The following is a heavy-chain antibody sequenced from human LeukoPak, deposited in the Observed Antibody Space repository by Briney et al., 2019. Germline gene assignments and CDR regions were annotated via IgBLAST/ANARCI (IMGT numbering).Heavy chain of an antibody. J-gene: IGHJ3*02. CDR2: IYHSGST. CDR1: GGSISSSNW. D-gene: IGHD4-11*01. V-gene: IGHV4-4*02. CDR3: ARDLGYSHDAFDI. Sequence: PSETLSLTCAVSGGSISSSNWWSWVRRPPGKGLEWIGEIYHSGSTNYNPSLKSRVTISVDKSKNQFSLKLSSVTAADTAVYYCARDLGYSHDAFDIWGQGTMVTVSS.